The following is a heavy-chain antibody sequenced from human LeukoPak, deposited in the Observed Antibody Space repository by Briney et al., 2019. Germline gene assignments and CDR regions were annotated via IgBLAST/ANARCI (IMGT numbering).Heavy chain of an antibody. CDR3: ARGLRYWYFDL. CDR1: GGSFNSYC. Sequence: PSETLSLTCTVSGGSFNSYCWTWIRQPAGKGQEWIGRIFSSGSSNYNPSLKSRVTMSVDTSKNQFSLKLSSVTAADTAVYYCARGLRYWYFDLWGRGTLVTVSP. CDR2: IFSSGSS. V-gene: IGHV4-4*07. J-gene: IGHJ2*01.